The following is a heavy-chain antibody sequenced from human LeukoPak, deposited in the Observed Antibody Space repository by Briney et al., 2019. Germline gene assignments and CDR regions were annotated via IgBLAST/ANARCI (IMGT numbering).Heavy chain of an antibody. CDR2: ISSSDGST. D-gene: IGHD6-6*01. J-gene: IGHJ4*02. CDR3: ARDWEYSGHLGALDY. Sequence: ISSSDGSTYYADSVKGRFTISRDNSKNTLYLQMNSLRAEDTAVYYCARDWEYSGHLGALDYWGQGTLVTVSS. V-gene: IGHV3-23*01.